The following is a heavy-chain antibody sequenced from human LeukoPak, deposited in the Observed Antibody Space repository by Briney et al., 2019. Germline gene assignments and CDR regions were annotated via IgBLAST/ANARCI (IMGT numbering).Heavy chain of an antibody. V-gene: IGHV1-69*04. J-gene: IGHJ2*01. CDR3: ARALIVGASNWYFDL. CDR2: IIPILGIA. CDR1: GGTFSSYA. Sequence: SVKVSCKASGGTFSSYAISWVRQAPGQGLEWMGRIIPILGIANYAQKFQGRVTITADKSTSTAYMELSSLRSEDTAVYYCARALIVGASNWYFDLWGRGTLVTVSS. D-gene: IGHD1-26*01.